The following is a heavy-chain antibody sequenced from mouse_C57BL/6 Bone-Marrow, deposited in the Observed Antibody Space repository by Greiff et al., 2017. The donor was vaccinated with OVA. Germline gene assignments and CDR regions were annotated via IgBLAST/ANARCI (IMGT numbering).Heavy chain of an antibody. V-gene: IGHV1-15*01. CDR2: IDPETGGT. CDR3: TRPGSRPMDY. CDR1: GYTFTDYE. Sequence: QVQLQQSGAELVRPGASVTLSCKASGYTFTDYEMHWVKQTPVHGLEWIGAIDPETGGTAYNQKFKGKATLTADKSSSTAYMQLRSLTSEDAAVYYCTRPGSRPMDYWGQGTSVTVSS. J-gene: IGHJ4*01. D-gene: IGHD1-1*01.